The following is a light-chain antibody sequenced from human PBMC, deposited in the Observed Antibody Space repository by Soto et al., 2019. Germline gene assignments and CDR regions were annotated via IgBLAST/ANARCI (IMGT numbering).Light chain of an antibody. CDR3: QQYSKSPLT. CDR2: DAS. J-gene: IGKJ1*01. V-gene: IGKV3-11*01. Sequence: EIVLTQSPATLSLSPGERATLSCRASQSVSSYLAWYQHKPGQAPRLLIYDASNRATGIPARFSGSGSGTDFTLTISSLEPEDFAVYYCQQYSKSPLTFGQGTKVEIK. CDR1: QSVSSY.